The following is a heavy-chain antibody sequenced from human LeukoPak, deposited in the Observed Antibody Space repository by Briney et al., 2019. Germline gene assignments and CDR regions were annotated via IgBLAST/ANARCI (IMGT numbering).Heavy chain of an antibody. CDR2: IWYDGSNK. D-gene: IGHD5-12*01. V-gene: IGHV3-33*01. CDR3: ARDSQWLRFLLDY. Sequence: GGSLRLSCAASGFTFSSYGMHWVRQAPGKGLEWVAVIWYDGSNKYYADSVKGRFTISRDNSKNTLYLQMNSLRAEDTAVYYCARDSQWLRFLLDYWGQGTLVTVSS. J-gene: IGHJ4*02. CDR1: GFTFSSYG.